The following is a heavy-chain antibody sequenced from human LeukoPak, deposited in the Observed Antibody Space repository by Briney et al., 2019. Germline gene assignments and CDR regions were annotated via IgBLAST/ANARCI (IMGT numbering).Heavy chain of an antibody. CDR2: INPNSGGT. V-gene: IGHV1-2*02. CDR3: ARETAPGYSYAAGNYNYYYGMDV. CDR1: GYTFTGYY. J-gene: IGHJ6*02. Sequence: ASVKVSCKASGYTFTGYYMHWVRQAPGQGLEWMGWINPNSGGTNYAQKFQGRVTMTRDTSISTAYMELSRLRSDDTAVYYCARETAPGYSYAAGNYNYYYGMDVWGQGTTVTVSS. D-gene: IGHD5-18*01.